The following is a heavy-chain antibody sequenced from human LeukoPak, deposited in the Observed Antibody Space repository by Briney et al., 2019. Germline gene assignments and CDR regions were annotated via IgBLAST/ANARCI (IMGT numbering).Heavy chain of an antibody. Sequence: GGSLRLSCAGSGFTLSSEWAHWVRQVPGKGLVWVARISRESDGTGTNYADSVKGRFSISRDRATNTMHLQMNSMRGEDTAVYYGAKDTVASSFDHWGQGTLVTVSS. D-gene: IGHD5-12*01. CDR3: AKDTVASSFDH. CDR1: GFTLSSEW. CDR2: ISRESDGTGT. V-gene: IGHV3-74*01. J-gene: IGHJ4*02.